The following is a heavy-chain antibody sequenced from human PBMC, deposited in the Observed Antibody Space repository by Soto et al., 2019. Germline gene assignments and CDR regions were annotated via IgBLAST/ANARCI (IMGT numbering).Heavy chain of an antibody. CDR1: GGAVSIGGYY. V-gene: IGHV4-31*03. CDR2: MYYSGSS. Sequence: PSETLSLTCTVSGGAVSIGGYYWSCIRQHPGKGLEWIGYMYYSGSSYYNPSLKSRVTISVDTSKNQFSLTLSSVTAADTPMYSCARAGGGRYFHDSSGYRRSNWFDPWGEGTLVTVSS. CDR3: ARAGGGRYFHDSSGYRRSNWFDP. D-gene: IGHD3-22*01. J-gene: IGHJ5*02.